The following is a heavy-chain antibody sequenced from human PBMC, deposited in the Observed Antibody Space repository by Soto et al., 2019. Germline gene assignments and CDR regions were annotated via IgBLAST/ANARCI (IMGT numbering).Heavy chain of an antibody. CDR2: IIPIFGTA. CDR3: AREPTYYYDSSGYSMYSPYYSDY. J-gene: IGHJ4*02. CDR1: GGTFSSYA. V-gene: IGHV1-69*01. Sequence: QVQLVQSGAEVKKPGSSVKVSCKASGGTFSSYAISWVRQAPGQGLEWMGGIIPIFGTANYAQKFQGRVTITADESTSTAYMELSSLRSEDTAVYYCAREPTYYYDSSGYSMYSPYYSDYWGQGTLVTVSS. D-gene: IGHD3-22*01.